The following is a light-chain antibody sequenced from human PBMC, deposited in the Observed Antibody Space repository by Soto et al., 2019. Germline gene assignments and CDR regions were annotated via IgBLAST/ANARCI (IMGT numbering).Light chain of an antibody. CDR2: GVS. CDR1: ISDFVVYNY. Sequence: LTQPASVSGSPGQSITISCTGTISDFVVYNYVSWYQQHPGKAPKLMIYGVSNRPSGVSNRFSGSKSGNTASLTISGLHADDEADYYCSSHTISSALQVFGTGTKVTVL. J-gene: IGLJ1*01. CDR3: SSHTISSALQV. V-gene: IGLV2-14*01.